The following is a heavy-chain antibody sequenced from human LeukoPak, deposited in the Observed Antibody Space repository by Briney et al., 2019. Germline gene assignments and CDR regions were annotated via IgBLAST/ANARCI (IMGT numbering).Heavy chain of an antibody. Sequence: SETLSLTCTVSGGSISSSSYYWGWIRQPPGKGLEWIGSIYYSGSTYYNPSLKSRVTISVDTSKNQFSLKLSSVTAADTAVYYCARDGALSGYGTGGYYFDYWGQGTLVTVSS. CDR3: ARDGALSGYGTGGYYFDY. J-gene: IGHJ4*02. CDR2: IYYSGST. V-gene: IGHV4-39*07. CDR1: GGSISSSSYY. D-gene: IGHD5-12*01.